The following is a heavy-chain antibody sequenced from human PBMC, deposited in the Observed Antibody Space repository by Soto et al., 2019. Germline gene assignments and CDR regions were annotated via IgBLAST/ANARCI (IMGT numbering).Heavy chain of an antibody. CDR3: AKGHDFWSGYLDY. CDR1: GFTFSSYG. Sequence: QVQLVESGGGVVQPGRSLRLSCAASGFTFSSYGMHWVRQAPGKGLEWVAVISYDGSNKYYADSVMGRFTISRDNSKNTLYLQMNSLRAEDTAVYYCAKGHDFWSGYLDYWGQGTLVTVSS. CDR2: ISYDGSNK. J-gene: IGHJ4*02. D-gene: IGHD3-3*01. V-gene: IGHV3-30*18.